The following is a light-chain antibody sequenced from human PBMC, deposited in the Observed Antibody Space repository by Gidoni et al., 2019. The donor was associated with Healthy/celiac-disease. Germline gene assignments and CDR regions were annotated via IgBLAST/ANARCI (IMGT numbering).Light chain of an antibody. CDR1: QSISSY. Sequence: DIQMTQSPSSLAASVGARVTITCRASQSISSYLNWYQQKPGKAPKLLIYAASSLQSGVPSRFSGSGSGTDFTLTISSLHPEDFATYYCQQSYSTPYTFGQGTKLEIK. CDR2: AAS. J-gene: IGKJ2*01. CDR3: QQSYSTPYT. V-gene: IGKV1-39*01.